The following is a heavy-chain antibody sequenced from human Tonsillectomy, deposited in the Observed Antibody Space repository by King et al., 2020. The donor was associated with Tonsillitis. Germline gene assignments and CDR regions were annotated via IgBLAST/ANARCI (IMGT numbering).Heavy chain of an antibody. Sequence: VQLVESGGGVVQPGRSLRLSCAASGFTFGTYTMHWVRQAPGKGLEWVAVISYDGSNKYYADSVKGRFTISRDNSKNTLNLQMNSLRGEDTAVYYCVRGPVGATNLPPDYWGQGILVTVSS. J-gene: IGHJ4*02. D-gene: IGHD1-1*01. CDR2: ISYDGSNK. CDR1: GFTFGTYT. V-gene: IGHV3-30-3*01. CDR3: VRGPVGATNLPPDY.